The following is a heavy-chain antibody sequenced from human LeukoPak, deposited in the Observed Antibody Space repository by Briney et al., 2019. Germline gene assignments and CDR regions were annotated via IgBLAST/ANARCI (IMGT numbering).Heavy chain of an antibody. CDR3: ARGGCSGGSCYVFYMDV. J-gene: IGHJ6*03. Sequence: SETLTLTCTVSGGSMSSHYWSWIRQPPGKGLEWIGYSYYSGSTNYNPSLKSRVTISVDTSKNQFSLKLSSVTAADTAVYYCARGGCSGGSCYVFYMDVWGKGTTVTVSS. V-gene: IGHV4-59*11. CDR2: SYYSGST. CDR1: GGSMSSHY. D-gene: IGHD2-15*01.